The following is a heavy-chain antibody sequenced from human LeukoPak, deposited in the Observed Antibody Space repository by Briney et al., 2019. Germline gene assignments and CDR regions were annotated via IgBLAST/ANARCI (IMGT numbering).Heavy chain of an antibody. CDR3: ARLNYDLWSGHITGAFDI. Sequence: PSETLSLTCTVSGGSISSYYWSWIRQPAGKGLEWIGRIYTSGSTNYNPSLKSRVTMSVDTSKNQFSLKLSSVTAADTAVYYCARLNYDLWSGHITGAFDIWGQGTMVTVSS. J-gene: IGHJ3*02. CDR2: IYTSGST. CDR1: GGSISSYY. V-gene: IGHV4-4*07. D-gene: IGHD3-3*01.